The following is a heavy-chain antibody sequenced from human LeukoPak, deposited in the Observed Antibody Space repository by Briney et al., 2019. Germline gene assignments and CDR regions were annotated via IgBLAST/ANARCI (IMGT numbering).Heavy chain of an antibody. CDR3: ARSSGSDRYYYYMDV. D-gene: IGHD3-16*02. CDR2: IIPIFGTA. Sequence: GASVKVSCKASGGTFSSYAISWVRQAPGQGLEWMGGIIPIFGTANYAQKFRGRVTITADESTSTAYMELGSLRSEDTAVYYCARSSGSDRYYYYMDVWGKGTTVTVSS. CDR1: GGTFSSYA. V-gene: IGHV1-69*13. J-gene: IGHJ6*03.